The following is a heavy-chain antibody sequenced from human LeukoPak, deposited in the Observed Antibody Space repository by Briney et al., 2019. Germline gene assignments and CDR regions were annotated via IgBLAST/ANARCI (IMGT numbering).Heavy chain of an antibody. Sequence: PGGSLRLSCAASGFTFSSYEMNWVRQAPGKGLEWVSYISSSGSTIYYADSVKGRFTISRDNAKNSLYLQMNSLRAEDTAVYYCAKDMYSSSSGQDYYYYMDVWGKGTTVTVSS. D-gene: IGHD6-6*01. J-gene: IGHJ6*03. CDR3: AKDMYSSSSGQDYYYYMDV. CDR1: GFTFSSYE. V-gene: IGHV3-48*03. CDR2: ISSSGSTI.